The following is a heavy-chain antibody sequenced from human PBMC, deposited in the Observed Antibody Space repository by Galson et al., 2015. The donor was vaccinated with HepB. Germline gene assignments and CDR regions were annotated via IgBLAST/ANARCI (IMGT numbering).Heavy chain of an antibody. CDR1: GYTFTSYG. D-gene: IGHD6-13*01. V-gene: IGHV1-18*04. CDR2: ISAYSGNT. CDR3: ARLRRGSSWFQTHFDY. Sequence: SVKVSCKASGYTFTSYGISWVRQAPGQGLEWMGWISAYSGNTNYAQKLQGRVTMTTDTSTSTAYMELRSLRSDDTAVYYCARLRRGSSWFQTHFDYWGQGTLVTVSS. J-gene: IGHJ4*02.